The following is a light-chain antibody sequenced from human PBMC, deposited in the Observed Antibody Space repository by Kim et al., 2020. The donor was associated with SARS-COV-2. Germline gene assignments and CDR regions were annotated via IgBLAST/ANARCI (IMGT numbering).Light chain of an antibody. CDR1: SRYVGSYNL. CDR2: EVS. J-gene: IGLJ2*01. Sequence: QSITISGTGTSRYVGSYNLVSWYQQHPGKAPKLMIYEVSKRPSGVSNRFSGSKSGNTASLTISGLQAEDEADYYCCSYAGSSTYVVFGGGTQLTVL. V-gene: IGLV2-23*02. CDR3: CSYAGSSTYVV.